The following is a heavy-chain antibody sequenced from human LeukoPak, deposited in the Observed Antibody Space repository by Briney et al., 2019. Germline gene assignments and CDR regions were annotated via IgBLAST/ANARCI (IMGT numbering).Heavy chain of an antibody. Sequence: NPSETLSLTCTVSGYSISSGYYWGWIRQPPGKGLEWIGSIYHSGSTYYNPSLKSRVTISVDTSKNQFSLKLSSVTAADTAVYYCARAKGYGSGSYYTEDPNWFDPWGQGTLVTVSS. D-gene: IGHD3-10*01. CDR2: IYHSGST. V-gene: IGHV4-38-2*02. CDR1: GYSISSGYY. J-gene: IGHJ5*02. CDR3: ARAKGYGSGSYYTEDPNWFDP.